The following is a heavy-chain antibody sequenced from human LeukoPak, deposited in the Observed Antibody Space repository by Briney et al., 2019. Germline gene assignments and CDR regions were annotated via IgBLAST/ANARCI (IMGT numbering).Heavy chain of an antibody. V-gene: IGHV3-53*04. J-gene: IGHJ6*02. Sequence: PGGSLRLSCAASGFTLSSNYMSWVRQAPGKGLEWVSVIYSGGSTYYADSVKGRFTISRHNSKNTLYLQMNSLRAEDTAMYYCARHIYDSSGYYGYGMDVWGQGTTVTVS. CDR2: IYSGGST. CDR1: GFTLSSNY. CDR3: ARHIYDSSGYYGYGMDV. D-gene: IGHD3-22*01.